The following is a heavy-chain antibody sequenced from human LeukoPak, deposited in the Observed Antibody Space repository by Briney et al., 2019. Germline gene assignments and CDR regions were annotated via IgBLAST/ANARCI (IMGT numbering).Heavy chain of an antibody. D-gene: IGHD2-15*01. V-gene: IGHV1-8*01. CDR3: ARGDIVVVVAATHYYYYGMDV. J-gene: IGHJ6*02. CDR2: MNPNSGNT. Sequence: ASVKVSCKASGYTFTNYDINWVRQATGQGLEWMGWMNPNSGNTGYAQKFQGRVTMTRNTSIGTAYMELSSLRSEDTAVYYCARGDIVVVVAATHYYYYGMDVWGQGTTVTVSS. CDR1: GYTFTNYD.